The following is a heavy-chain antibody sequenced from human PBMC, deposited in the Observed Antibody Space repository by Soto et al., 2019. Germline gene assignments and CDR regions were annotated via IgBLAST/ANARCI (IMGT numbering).Heavy chain of an antibody. J-gene: IGHJ4*02. CDR1: GGTFSRYA. CDR3: ARGSCGGDCPLDY. V-gene: IGHV1-69*01. D-gene: IGHD2-21*02. Sequence: QVQLVQSGAEVKKPGSSVKVSCKASGGTFSRYAISWVRQAPGQGLEWMGGSIPNFGTVNSSQKFQGRVTIIADESTSTAYMELSSLRSEDTAVYYCARGSCGGDCPLDYWGQGTLVTVSS. CDR2: SIPNFGTV.